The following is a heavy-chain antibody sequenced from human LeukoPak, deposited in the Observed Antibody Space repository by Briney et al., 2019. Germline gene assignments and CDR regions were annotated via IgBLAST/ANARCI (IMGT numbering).Heavy chain of an antibody. J-gene: IGHJ4*02. CDR1: GFTFSTYE. CDR2: ISGSATTI. V-gene: IGHV3-48*03. D-gene: IGHD1-1*01. CDR3: ARMENGGDFDY. Sequence: GGSLRLSCAASGFTFSTYEVNWVRQAPGTGLEGVSYISGSATTIYYADSVNGRFTISRDNAKISLYLQMYSLRAEDTAVYYCARMENGGDFDYWGQGTLVTVSS.